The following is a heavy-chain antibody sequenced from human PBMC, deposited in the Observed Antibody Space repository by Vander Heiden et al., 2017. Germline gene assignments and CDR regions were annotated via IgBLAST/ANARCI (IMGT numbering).Heavy chain of an antibody. D-gene: IGHD3-22*01. V-gene: IGHV5-51*01. Sequence: EVPLAQSGAAVHKPGESLKISCKGSGYSFTSSWIAWVPPMPGKGLHWVGIIYPGDSDTRYSPSFQGQVSISADKSISTAYLQWSSLKASDTAMYDCARHPPTERYYDSSGYYGGWFDPWGQGTLVTVSS. CDR2: IYPGDSDT. CDR3: ARHPPTERYYDSSGYYGGWFDP. CDR1: GYSFTSSW. J-gene: IGHJ5*02.